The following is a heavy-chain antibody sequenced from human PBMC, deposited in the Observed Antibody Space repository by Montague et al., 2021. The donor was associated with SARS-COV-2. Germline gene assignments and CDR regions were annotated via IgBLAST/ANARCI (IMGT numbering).Heavy chain of an antibody. CDR2: INHTGSA. V-gene: IGHV4-34*01. Sequence: SETLSLTCAVYSGSISDIYWTWIRQSPGKGLEWIGEINHTGSATYNSYLKGRVTLSIDTSENQYYLKLRTVTPAVTAVYFCARGQVTISGVLIFIPASGHLGGWGQGTSVTVSS. J-gene: IGHJ3*01. D-gene: IGHD3-3*01. CDR1: SGSISDIY. CDR3: ARGQVTISGVLIFIPASGHLGG.